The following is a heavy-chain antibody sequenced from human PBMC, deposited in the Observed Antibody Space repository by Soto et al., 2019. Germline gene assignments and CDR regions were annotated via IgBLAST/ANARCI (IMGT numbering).Heavy chain of an antibody. CDR2: RKQDGSEQ. CDR1: GFTFITYW. Sequence: EVLLVESGGGLVQPGGSLRLSCAASGFTFITYWMSWVRQAPGKGLEWVAKRKQDGSEQFYVDSVKGRFTISRDNAKNSLSLQMNSLRAEDTAVYFCPTLPHPGIAVAGTVYCGRGTLVTVSS. V-gene: IGHV3-7*05. D-gene: IGHD6-19*01. J-gene: IGHJ4*02. CDR3: PTLPHPGIAVAGTVY.